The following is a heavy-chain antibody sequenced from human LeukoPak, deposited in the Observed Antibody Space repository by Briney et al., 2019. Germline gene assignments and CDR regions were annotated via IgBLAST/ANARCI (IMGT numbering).Heavy chain of an antibody. CDR3: ARDDSVYGDYGTPDY. D-gene: IGHD4-17*01. J-gene: IGHJ4*02. V-gene: IGHV3-30*02. CDR2: IRYDGSNK. CDR1: GFTFSSYG. Sequence: GGSLRLSCAASGFTFSSYGMHWVRQAPGKGLEWVAFIRYDGSNKYYADSVKGRFTISRDNAKNLLYLQMNSLKAEDTAVYYCARDDSVYGDYGTPDYWGQGALVTVSS.